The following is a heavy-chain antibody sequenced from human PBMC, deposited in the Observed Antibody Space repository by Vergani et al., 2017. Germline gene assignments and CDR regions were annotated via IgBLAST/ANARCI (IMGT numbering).Heavy chain of an antibody. CDR3: AKDLFPTTVTSDAFDI. CDR1: GFTFSACP. Sequence: EVQLLQSGGGVIQPGGSVRLSCAASGFTFSACPMTWVRQAPGKGLEWVSAISARYPSTYYADSVKGRFTISRDNSKNMLYLQMNSLRAEDTAVYYCAKDLFPTTVTSDAFDIWGQGTMVTVSS. D-gene: IGHD4-17*01. CDR2: ISARYPST. J-gene: IGHJ3*02. V-gene: IGHV3-23*01.